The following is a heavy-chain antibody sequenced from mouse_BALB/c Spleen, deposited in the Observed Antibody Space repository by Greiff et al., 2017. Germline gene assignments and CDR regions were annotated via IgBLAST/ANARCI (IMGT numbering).Heavy chain of an antibody. CDR2: IWAGGST. CDR1: GFSFTRYG. V-gene: IGHV2-9*02. D-gene: IGHD3-3*01. CDR3: ARGLGNY. J-gene: IGHJ3*01. Sequence: QVQLQQSGPGLVEPSQTLSITCTVSGFSFTRYGIHWVRQPPGKGLEWLGVIWAGGSTNYNSALMSRLSISKDNSKSQVFLKMNSLQTDDTAMYYCARGLGNYWGQGTLVTVSA.